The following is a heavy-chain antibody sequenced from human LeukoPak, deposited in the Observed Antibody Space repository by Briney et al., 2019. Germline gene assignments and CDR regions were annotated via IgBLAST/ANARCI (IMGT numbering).Heavy chain of an antibody. V-gene: IGHV4-30-2*05. Sequence: PSETLSLTCTVSGGSISSGGYYWSWIRQPPGKGLEWIGYIYHSGSTYYNPSLKSRVTISVDTSKNQFSLKLSSVTAADTAVYYCARVRDSYSSSGENSYYFDYWGQGTLVTVSS. D-gene: IGHD6-6*01. CDR2: IYHSGST. J-gene: IGHJ4*02. CDR1: GGSISSGGYY. CDR3: ARVRDSYSSSGENSYYFDY.